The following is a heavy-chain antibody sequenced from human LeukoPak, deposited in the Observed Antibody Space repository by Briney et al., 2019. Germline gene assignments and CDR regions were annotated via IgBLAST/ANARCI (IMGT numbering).Heavy chain of an antibody. Sequence: ASVKVSCKASGYTFTGYYMHWVRQAPGQGLEWMGWINPNSGGTNYAQKFQGRVTMTRDTSISTAYMELSRLRSDDTAVYYCARGLVTAIEGVGWFDPWGQGTLVTVSS. V-gene: IGHV1-2*02. J-gene: IGHJ5*02. CDR2: INPNSGGT. D-gene: IGHD2-21*02. CDR3: ARGLVTAIEGVGWFDP. CDR1: GYTFTGYY.